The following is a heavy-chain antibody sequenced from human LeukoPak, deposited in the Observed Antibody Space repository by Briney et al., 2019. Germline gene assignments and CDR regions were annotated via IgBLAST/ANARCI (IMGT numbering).Heavy chain of an antibody. D-gene: IGHD4-23*01. CDR3: ARERMTTVVTPRVFDP. CDR1: GGSISSGGYY. J-gene: IGHJ5*02. V-gene: IGHV4-31*03. CDR2: IYYRGST. Sequence: SSETLSLTCTVSGGSISSGGYYWSWIRQHPGKGLEWIGYIYYRGSTYYNPSLKSRVTISVDTSKNQFSLKLSSVTAADTAVYYCARERMTTVVTPRVFDPWGRGTLVTVSS.